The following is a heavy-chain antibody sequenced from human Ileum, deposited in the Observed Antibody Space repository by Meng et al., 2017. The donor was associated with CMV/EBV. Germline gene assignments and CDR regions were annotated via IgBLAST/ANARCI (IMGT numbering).Heavy chain of an antibody. V-gene: IGHV3-66*01. CDR1: GFTISDNP. CDR3: AGDGGYSDP. Sequence: EWRLVGYGGGVVQPGGSQALPFAASGFTISDNPMNWVRQAPGKGPEWVSFMYDSGTTKYADSVKGRFTISRDNSKNTLYLQMNSLRVEDTAVYYCAGDGGYSDPWGQGTLVTVSS. D-gene: IGHD2-21*01. J-gene: IGHJ5*02. CDR2: MYDSGTT.